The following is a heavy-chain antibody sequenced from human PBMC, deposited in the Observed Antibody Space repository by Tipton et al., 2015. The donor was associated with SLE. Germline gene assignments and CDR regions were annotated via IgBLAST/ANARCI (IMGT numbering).Heavy chain of an antibody. V-gene: IGHV4-39*07. D-gene: IGHD3-10*01. CDR1: GGSISSSSYY. CDR2: IYYSGST. J-gene: IGHJ6*02. Sequence: TLSLTCTVSGGSISSSSYYWGWIRQPPGKGLEWIGSIYYSGSTYYNPSLKSRVTISVDRSKNQFSLKLSSVTAADTAVYYCARDGTMVRGVGEYYGMDVWGQGTTVTVSS. CDR3: ARDGTMVRGVGEYYGMDV.